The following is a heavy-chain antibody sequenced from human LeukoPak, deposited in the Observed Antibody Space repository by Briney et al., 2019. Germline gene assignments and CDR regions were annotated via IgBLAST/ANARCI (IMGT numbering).Heavy chain of an antibody. J-gene: IGHJ6*02. V-gene: IGHV3-13*01. CDR1: GFTFSNYD. CDR3: ARGSCSSSSCYERLNGLDV. D-gene: IGHD2-2*01. CDR2: FHTAGDT. Sequence: GGSLRLSCAAFGFTFSNYDMHWVRHATGKGLEWVSAFHTAGDTHYSGSVKGRFATSRENAKNSFYLQMNNLRAGDTAVYYCARGSCSSSSCYERLNGLDVWGQGTPVTVSS.